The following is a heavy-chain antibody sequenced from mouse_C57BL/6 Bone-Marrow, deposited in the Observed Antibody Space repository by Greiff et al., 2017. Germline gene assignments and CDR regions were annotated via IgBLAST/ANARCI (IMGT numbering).Heavy chain of an antibody. V-gene: IGHV1-64*01. Sequence: QVQLQQPGAELVKPGASVKLSCKASGYTFTSYWMHWVKQRPGKGLEWIGMIHPNSGSTNYNEKVKSKATLTVDTSSNTAYMQLSSHTSEDSAVFYGARSALLLRYWYCDVWGTGTTVTVSS. CDR1: GYTFTSYW. D-gene: IGHD1-1*01. J-gene: IGHJ1*03. CDR3: ARSALLLRYWYCDV. CDR2: IHPNSGST.